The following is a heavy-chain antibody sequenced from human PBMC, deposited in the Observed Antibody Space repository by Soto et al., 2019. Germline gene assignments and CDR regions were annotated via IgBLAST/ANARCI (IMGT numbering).Heavy chain of an antibody. CDR3: AKEMYYYDRSGYIFDY. Sequence: GGSLRLSCAASGFTFSSYGMHWVRQAPGKGLEWVAVISYDGSNKYYADSVKGRFTISRDNSKNTLYLQMNSLRAEDTAVYYCAKEMYYYDRSGYIFDYWGQGTLVTVSS. V-gene: IGHV3-30*18. D-gene: IGHD3-22*01. CDR1: GFTFSSYG. CDR2: ISYDGSNK. J-gene: IGHJ4*02.